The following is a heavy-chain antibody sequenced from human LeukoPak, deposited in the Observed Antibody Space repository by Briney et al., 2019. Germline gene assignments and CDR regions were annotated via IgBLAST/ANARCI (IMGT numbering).Heavy chain of an antibody. CDR1: GFTLSSYS. CDR2: ISSSSSTI. J-gene: IGHJ3*02. CDR3: AYDFWSGYYAFDI. V-gene: IGHV3-48*01. Sequence: GGSLRLSCAASGFTLSSYSMNWVRQAPGNGLGWVSYISSSSSTIYYADSVKGRFTISRDNAKNSLYLQMNSLRAEDTAVYYCAYDFWSGYYAFDIWGQGTMVTVSS. D-gene: IGHD3-3*01.